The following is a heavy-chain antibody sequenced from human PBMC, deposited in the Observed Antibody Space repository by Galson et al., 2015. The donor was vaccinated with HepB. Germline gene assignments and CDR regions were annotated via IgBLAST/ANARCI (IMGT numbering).Heavy chain of an antibody. Sequence: SLRLSCAASGFTFNNYAMSWVRQAPGKGLEWVATIDGSANRTYHADSVKGRFTISRDNSKNTLFLQMNNLRPEDTAVYYCAKDRLLGLVLLWSGVSFGPWGQGTLLTVSS. CDR2: IDGSANRT. CDR3: AKDRLLGLVLLWSGVSFGP. D-gene: IGHD3-10*02. CDR1: GFTFNNYA. J-gene: IGHJ5*02. V-gene: IGHV3-23*01.